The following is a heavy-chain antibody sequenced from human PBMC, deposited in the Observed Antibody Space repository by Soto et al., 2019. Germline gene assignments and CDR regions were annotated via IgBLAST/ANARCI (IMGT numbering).Heavy chain of an antibody. CDR3: ARENFGAVVHDAFDL. J-gene: IGHJ3*01. V-gene: IGHV4-31*02. Sequence: QVQLQESGPGLVKPSQTLSLTCSVSGGSVSSGGYYWNWIRQLPGKGREWIGYIYDPETAYYNPALNSRPSISLDTSKNQFSLTLNSVTPADTAVYYCARENFGAVVHDAFDLWGQGTVVTVSS. CDR2: IYDPETA. CDR1: GGSVSSGGYY. D-gene: IGHD3-3*01.